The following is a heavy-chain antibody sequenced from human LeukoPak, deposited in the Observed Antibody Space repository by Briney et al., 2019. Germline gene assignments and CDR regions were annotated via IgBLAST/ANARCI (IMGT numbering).Heavy chain of an antibody. CDR1: GYTFTSYV. D-gene: IGHD3-10*01. Sequence: GASVKVSCKASGYTFTSYVISWVRQAPGQGLEWMGWISAYNGNTNYAQRLQGRVTMTTDTSTSTAYMELRSLRSDDTAVYYCALLAMVRGVPYYYYYMDVWGKGTTVTVSS. CDR2: ISAYNGNT. J-gene: IGHJ6*03. CDR3: ALLAMVRGVPYYYYYMDV. V-gene: IGHV1-18*01.